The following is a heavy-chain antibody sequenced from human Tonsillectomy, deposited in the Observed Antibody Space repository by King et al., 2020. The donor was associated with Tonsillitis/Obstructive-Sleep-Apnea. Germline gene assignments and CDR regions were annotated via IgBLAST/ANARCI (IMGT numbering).Heavy chain of an antibody. J-gene: IGHJ6*03. V-gene: IGHV3-21*01. Sequence: VQLVESGGGLVKPGGSLRLSCAASGFTFSSHSMNWVRQAPGKGLECVSSISSSSNYISYADSVKGRFTISRDNAKNSLYLQMNSLRAEDTAVYYCARDGGGYNYGLVSYYYYMDVWGKGTTVTVSS. CDR2: ISSSSNYI. CDR3: ARDGGGYNYGLVSYYYYMDV. D-gene: IGHD5-18*01. CDR1: GFTFSSHS.